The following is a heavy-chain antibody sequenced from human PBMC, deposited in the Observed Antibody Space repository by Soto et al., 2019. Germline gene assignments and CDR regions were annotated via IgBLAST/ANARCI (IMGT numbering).Heavy chain of an antibody. CDR2: ISYDGGLQ. V-gene: IGHV3-30*03. Sequence: QAQQVESGGGVVQPGRSLRLSCAASGFTFSSYGMHWVRQAPGTGLEWVAVISYDGGLQHYADSVKGRFTISRDNSMNMVLLLIHSLIAEYTPVYYWFSDRGYRHASAFYSWGQGTLVSVSS. J-gene: IGHJ5*01. D-gene: IGHD5-18*01. CDR1: GFTFSSYG. CDR3: FSDRGYRHASAFYS.